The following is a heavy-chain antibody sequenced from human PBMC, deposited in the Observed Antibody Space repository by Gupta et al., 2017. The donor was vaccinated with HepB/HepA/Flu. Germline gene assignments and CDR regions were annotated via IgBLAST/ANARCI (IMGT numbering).Heavy chain of an antibody. Sequence: EVQLLESGGGLVQPGGSLGLSCAASGFTFSSYAMNWVRQAPGKGLEWVSVISGSGDSTYYADSVKGRLTISRDNSKNTLYLQMNSLRVEDTAVYNCAKDPLDVWGKGTTVTVSS. V-gene: IGHV3-23*01. CDR3: AKDPLDV. J-gene: IGHJ6*04. CDR2: ISGSGDST. CDR1: GFTFSSYA.